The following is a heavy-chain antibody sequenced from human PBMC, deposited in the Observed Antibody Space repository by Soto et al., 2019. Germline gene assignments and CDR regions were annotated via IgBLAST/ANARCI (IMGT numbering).Heavy chain of an antibody. J-gene: IGHJ4*02. Sequence: GGSLRLSCAASGFTFSSYGMHWVRQAPGKGLEWVAVIWYDGSNKYYADSVKGRFTISRDNSKNTLYLQMNSLRAEDTAVYYCARKGGHYYGSGSYYNSFLDYWGQGTLVTVSS. CDR1: GFTFSSYG. V-gene: IGHV3-33*01. CDR3: ARKGGHYYGSGSYYNSFLDY. CDR2: IWYDGSNK. D-gene: IGHD3-10*01.